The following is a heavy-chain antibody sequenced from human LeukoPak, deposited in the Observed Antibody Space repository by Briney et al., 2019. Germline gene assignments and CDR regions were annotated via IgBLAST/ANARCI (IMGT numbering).Heavy chain of an antibody. Sequence: SETLSLACTVSGGSISSYYWSWIRQPPGKGPEWIGYIYYSGSTTYNPSLKSRVSTSVDTPKNQFSLKLSSVTAADTAVYYCARSFDSRGYYYYGMDVWGQGTTVTVSS. V-gene: IGHV4-59*01. CDR3: ARSFDSRGYYYYGMDV. CDR2: IYYSGST. D-gene: IGHD3-22*01. J-gene: IGHJ6*02. CDR1: GGSISSYY.